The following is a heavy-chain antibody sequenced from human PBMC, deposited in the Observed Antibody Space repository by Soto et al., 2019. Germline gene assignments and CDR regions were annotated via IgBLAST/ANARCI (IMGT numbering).Heavy chain of an antibody. D-gene: IGHD3-22*01. CDR2: IYYSGST. Sequence: SETLSLTCTVSGGSISSSSYYWGWIRQPPGKGLEWIGSIYYSGSTYYNPSLKSRVTISVDTSKNQFSLKLSSVTAADTAVYYCARTRAFYYDSSGYLDLFDSWGKGSLVTVSS. CDR1: GGSISSSSYY. J-gene: IGHJ5*01. V-gene: IGHV4-39*01. CDR3: ARTRAFYYDSSGYLDLFDS.